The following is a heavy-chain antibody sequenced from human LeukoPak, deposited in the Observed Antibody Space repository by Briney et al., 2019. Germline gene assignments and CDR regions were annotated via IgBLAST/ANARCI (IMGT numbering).Heavy chain of an antibody. Sequence: GGSLRLSCAASGSTFSDYYMSWIRQAPGKGLEWVSYISSSGSTIYYADSVKGRFTISRDNAKNSLYLQMNSLRAEDTAVYYCAKTKVATPYYYYGMDVWGQGTTVTVSS. V-gene: IGHV3-11*01. CDR2: ISSSGSTI. CDR3: AKTKVATPYYYYGMDV. CDR1: GSTFSDYY. J-gene: IGHJ6*02. D-gene: IGHD5-12*01.